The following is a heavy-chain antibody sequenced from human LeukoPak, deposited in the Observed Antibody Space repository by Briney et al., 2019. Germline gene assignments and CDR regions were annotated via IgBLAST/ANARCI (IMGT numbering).Heavy chain of an antibody. CDR3: ARGRSPWRVFWSGNDAFDI. CDR1: GGSFSGYY. D-gene: IGHD3-3*01. CDR2: INHSGST. J-gene: IGHJ3*02. V-gene: IGHV4-34*01. Sequence: SETLSLTCAVYGGSFSGYYWSWIRQPPGKGLEWIGEINHSGSTNYNPSLKSRVTISVDTSKNQFSLKLSSVTAADTAVYYCARGRSPWRVFWSGNDAFDIWGQGTMVTVSS.